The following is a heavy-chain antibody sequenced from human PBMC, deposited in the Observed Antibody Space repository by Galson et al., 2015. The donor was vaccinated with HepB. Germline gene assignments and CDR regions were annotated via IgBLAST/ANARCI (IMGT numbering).Heavy chain of an antibody. V-gene: IGHV3-23*01. J-gene: IGHJ3*02. CDR3: AKDRICSSGCKDAFDI. Sequence: SLRLSCAASGFTFSSYAMSWVRPAPGKGLEWVSAISGSGGSTYYADSVKGRFTISRDNSKNTLYLQMNSLRAEDTAVYYCAKDRICSSGCKDAFDIWGQGTMVTVSS. CDR2: ISGSGGST. D-gene: IGHD6-19*01. CDR1: GFTFSSYA.